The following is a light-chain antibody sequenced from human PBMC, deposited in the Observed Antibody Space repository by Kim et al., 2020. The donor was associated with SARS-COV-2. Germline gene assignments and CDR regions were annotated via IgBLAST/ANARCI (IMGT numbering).Light chain of an antibody. J-gene: IGLJ2*01. CDR3: QVWFRSTVV. Sequence: SYELTQPLSVSVALGQTARITCGGDDIGGRNVHWYHQKPGQAPVLVIYRDTNRPAGIPERFSGSNSGNTATLTIDRAEAGDEAAYYCQVWFRSTVVFGGG. CDR2: RDT. CDR1: DIGGRN. V-gene: IGLV3-9*01.